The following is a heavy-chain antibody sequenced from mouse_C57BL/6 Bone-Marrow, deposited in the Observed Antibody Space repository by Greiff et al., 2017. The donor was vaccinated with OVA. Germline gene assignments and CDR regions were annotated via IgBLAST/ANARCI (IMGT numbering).Heavy chain of an antibody. CDR1: GYTFTDYY. CDR3: ARSERLRDYFDD. CDR2: IYPGSGNI. Sequence: VQLQQSGAELVRPGASVKLSCKASGYTFTDYYISWVKQRPGQGLEWIARIYPGSGNIYYNEKFKGKATLTAEKSSSTAYMQLSSLTSDDSAVYFWARSERLRDYFDDWGQGTTLTVSS. J-gene: IGHJ2*01. D-gene: IGHD2-2*01. V-gene: IGHV1-76*01.